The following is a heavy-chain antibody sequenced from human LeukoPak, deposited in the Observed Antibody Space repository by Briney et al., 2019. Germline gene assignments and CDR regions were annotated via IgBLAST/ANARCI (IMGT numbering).Heavy chain of an antibody. J-gene: IGHJ4*02. CDR2: IYYSGST. D-gene: IGHD6-6*01. Sequence: PSETLSLTCTVSGGSISSYYWSWIRHPPGKGLEGIGYIYYSGSTNYNPSLKSRVTISVDTSKNQFSLKLSSVTAADTAVYYCARMLTSSSLPIDYWGQGTLVTVSS. CDR3: ARMLTSSSLPIDY. V-gene: IGHV4-59*01. CDR1: GGSISSYY.